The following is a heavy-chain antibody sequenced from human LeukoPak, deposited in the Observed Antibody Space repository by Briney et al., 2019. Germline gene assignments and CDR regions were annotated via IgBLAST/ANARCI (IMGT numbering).Heavy chain of an antibody. CDR2: IFYTGNT. CDR1: GGSILDSTYY. D-gene: IGHD3-22*01. J-gene: IGHJ5*02. Sequence: SDPLSLTCTVSGGSILDSTYYWAWIRQPPGEGLEWIATIFYTGNTHYNPSLKSRVTMSVDTVKDQFSLNLNSVTAADTAVYYCARQSSGYYYGWFDPWGQGTLVTVSS. V-gene: IGHV4-39*01. CDR3: ARQSSGYYYGWFDP.